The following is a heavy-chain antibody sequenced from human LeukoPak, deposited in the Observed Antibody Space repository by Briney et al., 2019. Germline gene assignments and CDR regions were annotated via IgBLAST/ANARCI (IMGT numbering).Heavy chain of an antibody. CDR2: ISSSGSTI. J-gene: IGHJ4*02. Sequence: GGSLRLSCAASGFTFSDYYMSWIRQAPGKGLEWVSYISSSGSTIYYADSVKGRFTISRDNAKNSLYLQMNSLRAEDTAMYYCARVPRLSTVVMYYFDYWGQGTLVTVSS. CDR1: GFTFSDYY. CDR3: ARVPRLSTVVMYYFDY. V-gene: IGHV3-11*01. D-gene: IGHD4-23*01.